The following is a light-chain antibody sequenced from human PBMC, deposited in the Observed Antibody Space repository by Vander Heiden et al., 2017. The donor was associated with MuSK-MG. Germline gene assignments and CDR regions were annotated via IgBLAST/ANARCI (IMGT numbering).Light chain of an antibody. V-gene: IGLV4-69*01. CDR1: SRHNNYA. J-gene: IGLJ2*01. CDR3: QTWATGILV. Sequence: QLLLTQAPSASASLGASVTLSCTLSSRHNNYAVAWHQLLPCQGPRFLIMIVGDGDPARGDEIPMCFSGHSSGAARSLTISGRQADDEAYYYWQTWATGILVFGGGTTLTVL. CDR2: IVGDGDP.